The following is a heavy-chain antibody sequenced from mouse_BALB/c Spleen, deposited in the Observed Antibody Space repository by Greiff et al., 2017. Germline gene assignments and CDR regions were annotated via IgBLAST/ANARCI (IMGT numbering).Heavy chain of an antibody. Sequence: VQLQQPGAELVKPGASVKLSCKASGYTFTSYWMHWVKQRPGQGLEWIGEINPSNGRTNYNEKFKSKATLTVEKSSSTAYMQLSSLTSEDSAVYYCAREPYDGFAYWGQGTLVTVSA. CDR1: GYTFTSYW. CDR2: INPSNGRT. V-gene: IGHV1S81*02. CDR3: AREPYDGFAY. D-gene: IGHD2-3*01. J-gene: IGHJ3*01.